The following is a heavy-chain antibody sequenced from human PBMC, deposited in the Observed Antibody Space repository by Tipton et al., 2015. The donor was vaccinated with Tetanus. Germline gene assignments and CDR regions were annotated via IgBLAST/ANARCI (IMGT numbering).Heavy chain of an antibody. Sequence: TLSLTCAVYGGSFSGYYWSWIRQPPGKGLEWIGEINHSGSTNYNPSLKSRVTISVDTSKNQFSLKLSSVTAADTAVYYCARVIVVPAAIPPYYGMDVWGQGTTVTVSS. CDR1: GGSFSGYY. CDR2: INHSGST. CDR3: ARVIVVPAAIPPYYGMDV. D-gene: IGHD2-2*02. J-gene: IGHJ6*02. V-gene: IGHV4-34*01.